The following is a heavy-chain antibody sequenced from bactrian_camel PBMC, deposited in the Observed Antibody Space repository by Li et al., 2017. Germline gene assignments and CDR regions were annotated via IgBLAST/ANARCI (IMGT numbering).Heavy chain of an antibody. Sequence: QLVESGGGSVQAGGSLRLTCAVSGRTIGTYTKYCMAWIRQAPGKEREGVAVIDSFGQANYADSVKGRFTISTDNVENILYLQMNSLKFEDTAMYYCAAELSATMQSNQALDLVPHFVHYGQGTQVTVS. CDR2: IDSFGQA. CDR1: GRTIGTYTKYC. V-gene: IGHV3S55*01. J-gene: IGHJ4*01. D-gene: IGHD3*01.